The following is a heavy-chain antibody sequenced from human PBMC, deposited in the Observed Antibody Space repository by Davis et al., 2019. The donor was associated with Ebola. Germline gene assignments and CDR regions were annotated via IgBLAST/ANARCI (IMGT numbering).Heavy chain of an antibody. J-gene: IGHJ5*02. CDR2: ISAYNGNT. Sequence: AASVKVSCKASGYTFTSYGISWVRQAPGQGLEWMGWISAYNGNTNYAQKLQGRVTMTTDTSTSTAYMELRGLRSDDTAVYYCARDNWDTIFGVVITTLNWFDPWGQGTLVTVSS. CDR1: GYTFTSYG. D-gene: IGHD3-3*01. CDR3: ARDNWDTIFGVVITTLNWFDP. V-gene: IGHV1-18*01.